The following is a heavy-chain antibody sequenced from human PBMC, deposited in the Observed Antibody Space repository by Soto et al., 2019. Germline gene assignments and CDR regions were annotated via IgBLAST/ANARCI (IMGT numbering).Heavy chain of an antibody. D-gene: IGHD6-19*01. J-gene: IGHJ5*02. V-gene: IGHV1-8*01. Sequence: QVQLVQSGAEVKKPGASVKVSCKASGYNFIDYDINWMRQSTGQGLEWMGWMTPNSGNPVYAQKFQGRVTLVRDTSICTAYMELSSLKTEDPAVYYCSRNPYGSGLFDPWGQGTLVTVSS. CDR2: MTPNSGNP. CDR3: SRNPYGSGLFDP. CDR1: GYNFIDYD.